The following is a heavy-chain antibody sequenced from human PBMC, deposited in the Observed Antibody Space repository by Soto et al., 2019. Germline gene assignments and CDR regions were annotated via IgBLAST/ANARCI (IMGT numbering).Heavy chain of an antibody. CDR1: GGTFSSYA. CDR2: IIPIFGTA. J-gene: IGHJ6*02. CDR3: ARAITIFGVVILDYGMDV. V-gene: IGHV1-69*05. D-gene: IGHD3-3*01. Sequence: ASVKVSCKASGGTFSSYAISWVRQAPGQGLEWMGGIIPIFGTANYAQKFQGRVTKTRDTSTSTVYMELSSLRSEDTAVYYCARAITIFGVVILDYGMDVWGQGTTVTVSS.